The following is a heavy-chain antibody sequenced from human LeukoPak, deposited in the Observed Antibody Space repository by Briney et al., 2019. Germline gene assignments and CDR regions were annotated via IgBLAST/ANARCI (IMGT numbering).Heavy chain of an antibody. D-gene: IGHD3-22*01. CDR2: ISSSSSYI. V-gene: IGHV3-21*01. CDR3: ARGSSGYYYGNFQH. CDR1: GFTFSSYS. Sequence: GGSLRLSCAASGFTFSSYSMNWVRQAPGKGLEWVSYISSSSSYIYYADSVKGRFTISRDNAKNSLYLQMNSLRAEDTAVYYCARGSSGYYYGNFQHWGQGTLVTVSS. J-gene: IGHJ1*01.